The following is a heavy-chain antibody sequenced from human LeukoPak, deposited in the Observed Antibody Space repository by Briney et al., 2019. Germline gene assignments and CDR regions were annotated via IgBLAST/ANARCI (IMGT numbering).Heavy chain of an antibody. CDR2: IKSKTDGGTT. D-gene: IGHD4-17*01. V-gene: IGHV3-15*01. J-gene: IGHJ3*02. Sequence: GGSLRLSCAASGFTFSSYAMSWVRQAPGKGLEWVGRIKSKTDGGTTDYAAPVKGRFTISRDDSKNTLYLQMNSLKTEDTAVYYCYGDYVGEDADAFDIWGQGTMVTVSS. CDR1: GFTFSSYA. CDR3: YGDYVGEDADAFDI.